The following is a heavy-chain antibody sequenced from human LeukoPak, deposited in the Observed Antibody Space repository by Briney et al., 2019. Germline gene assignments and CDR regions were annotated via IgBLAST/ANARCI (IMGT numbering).Heavy chain of an antibody. CDR3: ARGGGKFDY. V-gene: IGHV3-7*01. D-gene: IGHD3-16*01. CDR1: GFTFSNYW. Sequence: PGGSLRLSCAASGFTFSNYWMSWVRQAPGKGLEWVASMKQDGSEKYYVDSVKGRFTISRDNAENSLYLQMNSLRAEDTAVYYCARGGGKFDYWGQGTLVTVSS. CDR2: MKQDGSEK. J-gene: IGHJ4*02.